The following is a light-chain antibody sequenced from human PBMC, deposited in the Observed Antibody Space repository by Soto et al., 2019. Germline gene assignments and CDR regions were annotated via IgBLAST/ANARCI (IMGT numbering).Light chain of an antibody. CDR1: QGIRYD. J-gene: IGKJ4*01. V-gene: IGKV1-17*01. Sequence: DIQMTQSPSSLSASVGDRVTITCRASQGIRYDLGWFQQKPGKAPNLLIYDASTLHSGVPSRFSGGGSGTDFTLTISSLQPEDFATYYCQQVNVYPSTFGGGTKVDIK. CDR3: QQVNVYPST. CDR2: DAS.